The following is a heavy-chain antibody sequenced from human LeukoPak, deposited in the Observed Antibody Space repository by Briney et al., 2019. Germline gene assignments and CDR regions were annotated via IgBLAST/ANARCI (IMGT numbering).Heavy chain of an antibody. CDR3: ARASSRYDILTGYRYYFDY. CDR2: IYSTGTT. J-gene: IGHJ4*02. V-gene: IGHV4-59*01. Sequence: SETLSLTCTVSGGSISGYFWSWIRQPPGKGPEWIGYIYSTGTTNYSPSLSSRVTISVDTSKNQFSLKLSSVTAADTAVYYCARASSRYDILTGYRYYFDYWGQGTLVTVSS. CDR1: GGSISGYF. D-gene: IGHD3-9*01.